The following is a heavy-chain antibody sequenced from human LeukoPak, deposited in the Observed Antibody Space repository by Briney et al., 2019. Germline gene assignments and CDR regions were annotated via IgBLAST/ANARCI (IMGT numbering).Heavy chain of an antibody. CDR1: GFTFSSYG. Sequence: PGRSLRLSCAASGFTFSSYGMHWVRQAPGKGLEWVAVIWYDGSNKYYAGSVKGRFTISRDNSKNTLYLQMNSLRAEDTAVYYCARARDGDYLDYWGQGTLVTVSS. J-gene: IGHJ4*02. CDR2: IWYDGSNK. V-gene: IGHV3-33*01. D-gene: IGHD4-17*01. CDR3: ARARDGDYLDY.